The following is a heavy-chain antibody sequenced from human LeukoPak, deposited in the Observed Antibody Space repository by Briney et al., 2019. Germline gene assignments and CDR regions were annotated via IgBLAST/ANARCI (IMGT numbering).Heavy chain of an antibody. CDR1: GGSISSTDYY. J-gene: IGHJ4*02. Sequence: SETLSLTCTVSGGSISSTDYYWSWIRQPPGKGLEWIGYIYYSGSTYYNPSLKSRLTISVDTSKNQFSLKLRSVTAADTAVYYCAKDHASGWYFDYWGQGTLVTVSS. V-gene: IGHV4-30-4*01. CDR3: AKDHASGWYFDY. D-gene: IGHD6-19*01. CDR2: IYYSGST.